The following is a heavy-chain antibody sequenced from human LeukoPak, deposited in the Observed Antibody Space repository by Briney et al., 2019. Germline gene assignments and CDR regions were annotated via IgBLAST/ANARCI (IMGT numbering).Heavy chain of an antibody. CDR2: MKQDGSEK. CDR3: ARDTSGPDY. J-gene: IGHJ4*02. CDR1: GFTFSNYW. D-gene: IGHD2-8*01. Sequence: GGSLRLSCAASGFTFSNYWMSWVRQAPGKGLEWVANMKQDGSEKNYVDSVKARFTISRDNAKNSLYLQMNSLRAEDTAVYYCARDTSGPDYWGQGILATVSS. V-gene: IGHV3-7*01.